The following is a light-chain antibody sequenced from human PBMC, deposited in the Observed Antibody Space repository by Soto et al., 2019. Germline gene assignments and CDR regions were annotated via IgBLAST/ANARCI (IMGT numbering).Light chain of an antibody. Sequence: IVLTQSPGTLSLSPGERATLSCRASQSVGSSYLAWYQQKLGQAPRLLIYGASSRAAGVPDRFSGSGSGTDFTLTISRVEPEDFATYYCQQSYTTPYTFGQGTKLEIK. J-gene: IGKJ2*01. CDR3: QQSYTTPYT. V-gene: IGKV3-20*01. CDR2: GAS. CDR1: QSVGSSY.